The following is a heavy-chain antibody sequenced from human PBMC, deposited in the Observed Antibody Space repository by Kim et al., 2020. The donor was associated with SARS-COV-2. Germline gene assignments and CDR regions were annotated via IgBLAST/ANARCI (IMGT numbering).Heavy chain of an antibody. J-gene: IGHJ6*02. Sequence: SETLSLTCTVSGGSISSGGYYWSWIRQHPGKGLEWIGYIYYSGSTYYNPSLKSRVTISVDTSKNQFSLKLSSVTAADTAVYYCARDRAVRGVIIDYYYYGMDVWGQGTTVTVSS. CDR1: GGSISSGGYY. D-gene: IGHD3-10*01. V-gene: IGHV4-31*03. CDR2: IYYSGST. CDR3: ARDRAVRGVIIDYYYYGMDV.